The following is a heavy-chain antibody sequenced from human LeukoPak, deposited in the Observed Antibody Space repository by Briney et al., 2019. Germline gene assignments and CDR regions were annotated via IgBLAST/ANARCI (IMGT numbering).Heavy chain of an antibody. Sequence: GASLKISCQASGSSFTSYWIGWGRQLPGKGLEWMGIIYPGDSDARYSPSFQGQVTISADKSISTAYLQWSSLKASDTAMYYCARPNKDYGGNLQPFDYWGQGTLVTVSS. D-gene: IGHD4-23*01. CDR1: GSSFTSYW. J-gene: IGHJ4*02. CDR3: ARPNKDYGGNLQPFDY. V-gene: IGHV5-51*01. CDR2: IYPGDSDA.